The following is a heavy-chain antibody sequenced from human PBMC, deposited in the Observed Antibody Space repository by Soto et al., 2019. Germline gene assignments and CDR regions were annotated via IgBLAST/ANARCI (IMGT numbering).Heavy chain of an antibody. J-gene: IGHJ4*02. Sequence: QVQLQESGPGLVKPSETLSLTCTVSGGSVSSGSYYWSWIRQPPGKGLEWIGYIYYSGSTNYNPSLKSRVTIAVDTSKNQFSLKLSSVTAADTAVYYCARGYCSSTSCYFVDYWGQGTLVTVSS. CDR3: ARGYCSSTSCYFVDY. V-gene: IGHV4-61*01. CDR2: IYYSGST. D-gene: IGHD2-2*01. CDR1: GGSVSSGSYY.